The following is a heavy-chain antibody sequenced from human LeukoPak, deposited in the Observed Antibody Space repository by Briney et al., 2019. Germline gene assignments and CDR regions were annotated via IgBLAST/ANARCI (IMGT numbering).Heavy chain of an antibody. CDR1: GYTFTGYY. D-gene: IGHD3-22*01. CDR3: ARDLKHDSGGYYFGDAFDI. CDR2: INPNGGGK. J-gene: IGHJ3*02. V-gene: IGHV1-2*02. Sequence: GGSVRVSCTASGYTFTGYYMHWVRQAPGQGLEWMGWINPNGGGKNYAQTSQERVTMTRDTAIRTAYMELSRLRSDDTAVYYCARDLKHDSGGYYFGDAFDIWGRGTMVTVSS.